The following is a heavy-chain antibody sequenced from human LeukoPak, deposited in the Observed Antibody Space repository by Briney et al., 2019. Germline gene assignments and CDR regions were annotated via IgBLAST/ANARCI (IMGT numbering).Heavy chain of an antibody. CDR1: GGTFSSYA. J-gene: IGHJ4*02. CDR2: IIPIFGTA. V-gene: IGHV1-69*05. Sequence: SVKVSCKASGGTFSSYAISWVRQAPGQGLEWMGGIIPIFGTANYAQKLQGRVTMTTDTSTSTAYMELRSLRSDDTAVYYCASGTDHVVAARRVDFDYWGQGTLVTVSS. D-gene: IGHD6-6*01. CDR3: ASGTDHVVAARRVDFDY.